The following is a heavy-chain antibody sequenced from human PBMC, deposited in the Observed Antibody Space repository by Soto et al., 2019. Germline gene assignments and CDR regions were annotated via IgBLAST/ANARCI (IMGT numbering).Heavy chain of an antibody. J-gene: IGHJ4*02. CDR1: GGSISSGVHY. Sequence: QLQLQESGPGLVKPSQTLSLTCTVSGGSISSGVHYWSWIRQPPGKGLEWIGYIYYSGTTFHNPSLKSRTTISVDTYKNLFTLKLSSVTAEDTAVYYCARVWSGYYKIDYWGQGALVTVSS. CDR2: IYYSGTT. V-gene: IGHV4-30-4*01. D-gene: IGHD3-3*01. CDR3: ARVWSGYYKIDY.